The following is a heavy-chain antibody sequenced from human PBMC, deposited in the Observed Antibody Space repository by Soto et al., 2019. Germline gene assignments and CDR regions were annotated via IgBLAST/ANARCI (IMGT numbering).Heavy chain of an antibody. J-gene: IGHJ4*02. CDR3: ATHVDIVATIPDRFDY. Sequence: ASVKVSCKVSGYTLKYLSMHWVRQSPGKGLEWMGGFDPEDGGTIYAQKFQGRVTMTEDTSTDTAYMELSSLRSEDTAVYYCATHVDIVATIPDRFDYWGQGTLVTVSS. CDR1: GYTLKYLS. D-gene: IGHD5-12*01. CDR2: FDPEDGGT. V-gene: IGHV1-24*01.